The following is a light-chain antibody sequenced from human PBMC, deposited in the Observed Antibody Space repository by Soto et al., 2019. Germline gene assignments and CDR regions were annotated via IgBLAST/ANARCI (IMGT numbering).Light chain of an antibody. CDR1: QSVSRSY. CDR3: QQYGSSPPTLT. Sequence: EFVLTQSPGTLSLSPGERATLSCRASQSVSRSYLAWYQQKPGQAPRLRIYGASSRATGIPDRFSGSGSGTDFTLTISRLEPEDFAVYYCQQYGSSPPTLTFGGGTKVEIK. CDR2: GAS. V-gene: IGKV3-20*01. J-gene: IGKJ4*01.